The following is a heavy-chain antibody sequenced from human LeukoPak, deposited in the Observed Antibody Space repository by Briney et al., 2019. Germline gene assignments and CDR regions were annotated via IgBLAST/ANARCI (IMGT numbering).Heavy chain of an antibody. Sequence: ASVKVSCKTSGFTFTTHTMHWVRQAPGQRLEWMGWINAANGNTQYSQKFQGRVTITRDTSASTAYMELSSLRSEDTAVYYCARGAPIRVAVAATFDPWGQGTLVTVPS. CDR3: ARGAPIRVAVAATFDP. V-gene: IGHV1-3*01. CDR1: GFTFTTHT. J-gene: IGHJ5*02. D-gene: IGHD6-19*01. CDR2: INAANGNT.